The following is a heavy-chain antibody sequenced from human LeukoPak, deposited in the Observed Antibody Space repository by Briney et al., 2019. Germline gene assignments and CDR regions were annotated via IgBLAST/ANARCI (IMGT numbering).Heavy chain of an antibody. D-gene: IGHD4-23*01. J-gene: IGHJ4*02. CDR3: ATYGGNGGFDY. CDR1: GGSFSGYY. Sequence: SETLSLTCAVYGGSFSGYYWSWIRQPPGKGLEWIGEINHSGSTNYNPSLKSRVTISVDTSKNQFSLKLSSVTAADAAVYYCATYGGNGGFDYWGQGTLVTVSS. V-gene: IGHV4-34*01. CDR2: INHSGST.